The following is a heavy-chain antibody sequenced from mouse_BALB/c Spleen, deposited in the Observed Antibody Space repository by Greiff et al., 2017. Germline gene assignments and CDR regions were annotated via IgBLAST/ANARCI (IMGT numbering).Heavy chain of an antibody. D-gene: IGHD2-1*01. J-gene: IGHJ1*01. Sequence: EVKLVESGGGLVKPGGSLKLSCAASGFTFSDYYMYWVRQTPEKRLEWVATISDGGSYTYYPDSVKGRFTISRDNAKNNLYLQMSSLKSEDTAMYYCAREGVLYYGNYGGYFDVWGAGTTVTVSS. V-gene: IGHV5-4*02. CDR2: ISDGGSYT. CDR3: AREGVLYYGNYGGYFDV. CDR1: GFTFSDYY.